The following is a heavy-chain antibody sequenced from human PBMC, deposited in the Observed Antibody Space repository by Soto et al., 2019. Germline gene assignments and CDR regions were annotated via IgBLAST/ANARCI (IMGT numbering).Heavy chain of an antibody. Sequence: SETLSLTCTVSGGSLSSGTYYWSWIRQAPGKGLEWNGYIYYSGSTNYNPSLKSRVTIAVDTSKDQFSLKLSSVTAADPAVSYCAREEDYSSGCFDYWGQGTLVTVSS. CDR1: GGSLSSGTYY. V-gene: IGHV4-61*01. CDR2: IYYSGST. CDR3: AREEDYSSGCFDY. D-gene: IGHD6-19*01. J-gene: IGHJ4*02.